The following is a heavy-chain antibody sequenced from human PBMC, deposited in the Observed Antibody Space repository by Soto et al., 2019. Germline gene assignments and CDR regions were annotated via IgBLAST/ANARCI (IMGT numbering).Heavy chain of an antibody. CDR2: IIPIFGTP. V-gene: IGHV1-69*13. CDR1: GGTFSTFA. Sequence: GASVKVSCKASGGTFSTFAISWVRQAPGQGLEWMGGIIPIFGTPNYAQRFQGRLTITADGSTNTAYMILNSLRSEDTAVYYCARLGDSPNGENYWFDPWGQGTLVTVSS. D-gene: IGHD3-16*01. CDR3: ARLGDSPNGENYWFDP. J-gene: IGHJ5*02.